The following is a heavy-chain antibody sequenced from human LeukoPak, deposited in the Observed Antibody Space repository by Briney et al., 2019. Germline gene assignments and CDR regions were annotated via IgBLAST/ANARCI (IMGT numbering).Heavy chain of an antibody. J-gene: IGHJ6*03. Sequence: ASVKVSCKASGYTFTSYGISWVRQAPGQGLEWMGWISAYNGNTNYAQNLQGRVTVTTDTSTSTAYMELRRLRSDDTAMYYCARGGIAARAIYYYYYMDVWGKGTTVTVSS. CDR3: ARGGIAARAIYYYYYMDV. CDR2: ISAYNGNT. CDR1: GYTFTSYG. D-gene: IGHD6-6*01. V-gene: IGHV1-18*01.